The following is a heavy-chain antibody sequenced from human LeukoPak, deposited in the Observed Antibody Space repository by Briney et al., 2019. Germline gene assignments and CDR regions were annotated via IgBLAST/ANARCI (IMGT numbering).Heavy chain of an antibody. D-gene: IGHD3-10*01. CDR3: ARAGKLLWFGELLSGAFDI. Sequence: SETLSLTCTVSGGSISSSSYYWGWIRQPPGKGLEWIGSIYYSGSTYYNPSLKSRVTISVDTSKNQFSLKLSSVTAADTAVYYCARAGKLLWFGELLSGAFDIWGQGTMVTVSS. CDR2: IYYSGST. V-gene: IGHV4-39*01. CDR1: GGSISSSSYY. J-gene: IGHJ3*02.